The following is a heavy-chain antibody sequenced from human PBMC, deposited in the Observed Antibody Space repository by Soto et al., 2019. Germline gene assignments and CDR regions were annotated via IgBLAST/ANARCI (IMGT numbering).Heavy chain of an antibody. CDR1: GFTFSSYA. Sequence: GGSLRLSCAASGFTFSSYAMHWVRQAPGKGLEWVAVISYDGSNKYYADSVKGRVTSSRDNSENTLYLQMNSLRADDTAVYYCARDRVDYGGNSGTPYYYGMNVWGQGTTVTV. CDR3: ARDRVDYGGNSGTPYYYGMNV. CDR2: ISYDGSNK. J-gene: IGHJ6*02. D-gene: IGHD4-17*01. V-gene: IGHV3-30-3*01.